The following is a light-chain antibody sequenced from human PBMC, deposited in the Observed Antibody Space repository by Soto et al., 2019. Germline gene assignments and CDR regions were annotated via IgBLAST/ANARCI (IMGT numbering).Light chain of an antibody. Sequence: DIQMTQSPSSLSASVGDRVTITCRASQGISNYLAWYQQKPGQAPRLLIYGASTRATGIPARFSGSGSGTEFTLTISRLEPEDFAVYYCQQYGSSPRTFGQGTKVDI. CDR3: QQYGSSPRT. V-gene: IGKV1-NL1*01. CDR2: GAS. J-gene: IGKJ1*01. CDR1: QGISNY.